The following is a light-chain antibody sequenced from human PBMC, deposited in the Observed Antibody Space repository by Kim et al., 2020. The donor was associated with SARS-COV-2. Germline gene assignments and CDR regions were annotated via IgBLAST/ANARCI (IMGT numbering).Light chain of an antibody. V-gene: IGLV3-21*04. CDR2: YDS. J-gene: IGLJ2*01. CDR1: DIGSKS. Sequence: PGQNATITCGGNDIGSKSVHWHQQRPGPAPLLVMYYDSDRPSGIPERFSGSNSGNTATLSISRVEAGDEADYYCQVWDSNSDHPVFGGGTQLTVL. CDR3: QVWDSNSDHPV.